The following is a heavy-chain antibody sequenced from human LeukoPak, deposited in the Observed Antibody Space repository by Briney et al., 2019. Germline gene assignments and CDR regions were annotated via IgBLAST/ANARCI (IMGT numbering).Heavy chain of an antibody. J-gene: IGHJ4*02. CDR3: ARVGCSSTSCYSKGNFFDY. CDR2: IIPIFGTA. CDR1: GGTFSSYA. D-gene: IGHD2-2*02. V-gene: IGHV1-69*13. Sequence: GASVKVSCKASGGTFSSYAISWVRQAPGQGLEWMGGIIPIFGTANYAQKFQGRVTITADESTSTAYMELSSLRSEDTAVYYCARVGCSSTSCYSKGNFFDYWCQGTLVTVSS.